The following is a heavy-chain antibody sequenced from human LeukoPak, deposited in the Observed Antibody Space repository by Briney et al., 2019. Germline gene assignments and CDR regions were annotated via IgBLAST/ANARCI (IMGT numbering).Heavy chain of an antibody. CDR1: GGSISSYY. V-gene: IGHV4-59*08. CDR3: ARHGNPYCGGDCYRGEFDY. D-gene: IGHD2-21*02. Sequence: SETLSLTCTVSGGSISSYYWSWIRQPPGKGLEWIGYIYCSGSTNYNPSLKSRVTISVDTSKNQFSLKLSSVTAADTAVYYCARHGNPYCGGDCYRGEFDYWGQGTLVTVSS. J-gene: IGHJ4*02. CDR2: IYCSGST.